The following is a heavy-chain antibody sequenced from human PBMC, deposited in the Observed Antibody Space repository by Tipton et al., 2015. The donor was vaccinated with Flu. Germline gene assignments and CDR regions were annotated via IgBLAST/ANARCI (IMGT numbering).Heavy chain of an antibody. D-gene: IGHD4-17*01. CDR2: IYQSGTT. V-gene: IGHV4-38-2*01. J-gene: IGHJ4*02. CDR3: ATFSHDYGDSDF. Sequence: TLSLTCGVSGDSIRSGSYWGWIRQPPGKGLEWIGSIYQSGTTYYNPSLKSRVTISVDTSNNEFSLKLSSATAADTAIYYCATFSHDYGDSDFWGQGTLVTVSS. CDR1: GDSIRSGSY.